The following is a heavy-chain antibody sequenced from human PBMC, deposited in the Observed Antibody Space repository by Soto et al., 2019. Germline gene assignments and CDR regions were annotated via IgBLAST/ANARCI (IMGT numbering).Heavy chain of an antibody. V-gene: IGHV1-3*01. D-gene: IGHD2-8*01. CDR1: GYTFTSYA. CDR2: INAGNGNT. Sequence: GASVKVSCKASGYTFTSYAMHGVRQAPGQRLEWMGWINAGNGNTKYSQKFQGRVTITRDTSASTAYMELSSLRSEDTAVYYCAREKPDIGAIVLMVYASTYYFDYWGQGTLVTVSS. CDR3: AREKPDIGAIVLMVYASTYYFDY. J-gene: IGHJ4*02.